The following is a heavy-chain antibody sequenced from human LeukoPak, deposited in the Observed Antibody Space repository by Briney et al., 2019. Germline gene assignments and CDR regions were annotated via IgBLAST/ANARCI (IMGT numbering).Heavy chain of an antibody. CDR3: ARQRHTGYHWDFDY. CDR1: GGSISSGSYY. V-gene: IGHV4-61*09. CDR2: IYTSGST. D-gene: IGHD5-12*01. J-gene: IGHJ4*02. Sequence: PSETLSLTCTVSGGSISSGSYYWSWIRQPAGKGLEWIGHIYTSGSTNYNPSLKSRVTISVDTSKNQFSLKLSSVTAADTAVYYCARQRHTGYHWDFDYWGQGILVTVSS.